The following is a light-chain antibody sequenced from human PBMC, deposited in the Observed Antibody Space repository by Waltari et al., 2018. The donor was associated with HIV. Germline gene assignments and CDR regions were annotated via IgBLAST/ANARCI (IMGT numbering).Light chain of an antibody. J-gene: IGLJ2*01. CDR3: STHTTNDTLE. V-gene: IGLV2-14*03. CDR1: SSHFGLYNF. CDR2: DVT. Sequence: ISCTGTSSHFGLYNFVSWYQQYPGNVPKVIIYDVTSRPSGVPHRFSGSRSGNTASLTISGLQVDDEAVYYCSTHTTNDTLEFGGGTKLTVL.